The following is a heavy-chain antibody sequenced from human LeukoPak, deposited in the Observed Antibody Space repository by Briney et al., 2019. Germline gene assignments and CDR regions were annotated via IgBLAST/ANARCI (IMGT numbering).Heavy chain of an antibody. CDR1: GFTFSDYY. CDR2: ISSSGSTI. Sequence: GGSLRLSCAASGFTFSDYYMSWIRQAPGKGLEWVSYISSSGSTIYYADSVKGRFTISRDNAKNSLYLQMNSLRAEDTAVYYCARERVSGYSYGPDAFDIWGQGTMVTVSS. V-gene: IGHV3-11*01. J-gene: IGHJ3*02. D-gene: IGHD5-18*01. CDR3: ARERVSGYSYGPDAFDI.